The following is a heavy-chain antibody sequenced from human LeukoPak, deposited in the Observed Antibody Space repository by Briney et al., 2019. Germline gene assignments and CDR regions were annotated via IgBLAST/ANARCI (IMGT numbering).Heavy chain of an antibody. CDR3: AGAPYYDDSSGYPPF. D-gene: IGHD3-22*01. CDR1: GGTFSSYA. Sequence: SVKVSCKASGGTFSSYAISWVRQAPGQGLEWMGRIIPILGIANYAQKFQGRVTITADKSTSTAYMELSSLRSEDTAVYYCAGAPYYDDSSGYPPFWGQGTLVTVSS. CDR2: IIPILGIA. V-gene: IGHV1-69*04. J-gene: IGHJ4*02.